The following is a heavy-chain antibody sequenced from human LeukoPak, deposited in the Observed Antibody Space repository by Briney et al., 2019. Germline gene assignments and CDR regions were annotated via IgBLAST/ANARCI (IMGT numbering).Heavy chain of an antibody. Sequence: GGSLRLSCAASGFTLNSYTMNWVRQAPGKGLEGVSSISSSSTYIYYADSVKGRFTISRDNAKNSLYLQMDSLRADDTAVYYCARGHSSGRVGFNCWGQGTLVTVSS. CDR3: ARGHSSGRVGFNC. CDR2: ISSSSTYI. D-gene: IGHD6-19*01. V-gene: IGHV3-21*01. CDR1: GFTLNSYT. J-gene: IGHJ4*02.